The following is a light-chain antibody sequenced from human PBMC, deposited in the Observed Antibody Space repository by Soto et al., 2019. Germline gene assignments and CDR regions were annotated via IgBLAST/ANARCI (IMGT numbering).Light chain of an antibody. Sequence: DIQMTQSPSSLSASVGDRVTITCRASQSISNYLNWYQQSPGKAPKLLIYAASALESGVPSRFSGSGAGTLFTLTISSPQSEDFTTYYCQQSYTPPGTFGQGTKVEI. J-gene: IGKJ1*01. CDR3: QQSYTPPGT. CDR1: QSISNY. V-gene: IGKV1-39*01. CDR2: AAS.